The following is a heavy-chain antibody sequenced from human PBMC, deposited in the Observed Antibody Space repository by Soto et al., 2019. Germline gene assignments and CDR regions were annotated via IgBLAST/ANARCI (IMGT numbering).Heavy chain of an antibody. Sequence: GGSLRLSCAASGFTFSTYAMEWVRQAPGKGLDWVALISYDGNNKYYADSVKGRFTISRDNSKNTLYLEMNSLRPEDTALYYCARPVETFYYYGMDVWGQGTRVTVSS. V-gene: IGHV3-30-3*01. CDR3: ARPVETFYYYGMDV. CDR2: ISYDGNNK. CDR1: GFTFSTYA. J-gene: IGHJ6*02.